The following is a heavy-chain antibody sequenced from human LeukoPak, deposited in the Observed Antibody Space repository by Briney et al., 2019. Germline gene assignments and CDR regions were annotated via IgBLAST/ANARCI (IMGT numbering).Heavy chain of an antibody. Sequence: SETLSLTCNVSGVSITTGSYYWTWIRQHPGKGLEWIGFIYYSGRTDYSPSLKSRAAISLDTSKNQFSLKLSSVTAADTAVYYCARQFGDSYSSSWYSDYWGQGTLVTVSS. CDR2: IYYSGRT. CDR1: GVSITTGSYY. CDR3: ARQFGDSYSSSWYSDY. D-gene: IGHD6-13*01. J-gene: IGHJ4*02. V-gene: IGHV4-31*03.